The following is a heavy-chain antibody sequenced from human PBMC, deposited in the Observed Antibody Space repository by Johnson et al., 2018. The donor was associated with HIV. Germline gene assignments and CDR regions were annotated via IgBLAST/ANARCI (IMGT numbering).Heavy chain of an antibody. CDR1: GFTFDEYD. CDR2: IGTAGDT. CDR3: ARGVPFDI. V-gene: IGHV3-13*01. Sequence: VQLVESGGGVVRPGGSLRLSCEASGFTFDEYDMSWVRQAPGKGLEWVSGIGTAGDTYYPGSVKGRFTISRENAKNSLYLQMNSLRAGDTAVYYCARGVPFDIWGQGTMVTVSS. J-gene: IGHJ3*02. D-gene: IGHD3-10*02.